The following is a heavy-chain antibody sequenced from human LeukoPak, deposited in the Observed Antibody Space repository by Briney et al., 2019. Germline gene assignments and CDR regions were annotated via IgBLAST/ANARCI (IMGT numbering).Heavy chain of an antibody. V-gene: IGHV4-39*01. CDR2: IYYSGST. CDR3: ARPCGGAWYFDL. CDR1: GDSLRICSSY. D-gene: IGHD2-21*01. Sequence: HTLSLTRTFSGDSLRICSSYWGWVRQTPARGLERVGSIYYSGSTYYNPSLKSRVTISVDTSKNQFSLKLSSVTAADTAVYYCARPCGGAWYFDLWGRGTLVTVSS. J-gene: IGHJ2*01.